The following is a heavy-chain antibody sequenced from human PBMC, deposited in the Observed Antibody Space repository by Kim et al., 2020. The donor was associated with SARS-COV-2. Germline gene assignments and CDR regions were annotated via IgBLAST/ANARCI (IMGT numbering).Heavy chain of an antibody. CDR2: TYYRSKWYT. Sequence: SQTLSLPCDISGDSVSSNSAAWNWIRQSPSRGLEWLGRTYYRSKWYTDYALSVKGRITINQDTSKNQFSLQLNSVTPEDTAVYYCARDRQRAGTGFDYWGQGTLVTVSS. J-gene: IGHJ4*02. V-gene: IGHV6-1*01. D-gene: IGHD6-19*01. CDR1: GDSVSSNSAA. CDR3: ARDRQRAGTGFDY.